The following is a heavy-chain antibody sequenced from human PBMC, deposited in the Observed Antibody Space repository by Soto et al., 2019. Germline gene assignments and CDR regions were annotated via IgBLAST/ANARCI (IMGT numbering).Heavy chain of an antibody. CDR1: EYTFTSYA. V-gene: IGHV1-3*01. Sequence: ASLKVSCKASEYTFTSYAMHWVRQAPGQRLEWMGWINAGNGNTKYSQEFQGRVTITRDTSASTAYMELSSPRSEDTAVYYCASSSAVMVTFWGVIQLCAWDNWGQGRMVTV. J-gene: IGHJ3*02. D-gene: IGHD3-16*02. CDR3: ASSSAVMVTFWGVIQLCAWDN. CDR2: INAGNGNT.